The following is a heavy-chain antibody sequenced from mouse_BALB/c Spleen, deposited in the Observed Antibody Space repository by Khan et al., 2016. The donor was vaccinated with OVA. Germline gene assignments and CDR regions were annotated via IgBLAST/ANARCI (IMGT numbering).Heavy chain of an antibody. V-gene: IGHV14-3*02. CDR3: ATYYYGSSRYFDY. D-gene: IGHD1-1*01. CDR1: GFNIKDTY. Sequence: VQLQQSGAELVKPGASVKLSCTASGFNIKDTYMHWVKQRPEQGLEWIGRIDPANGNTKYDPKFQGKATITADTSSNTAYLQLSSLTTEDTAVYYCATYYYGSSRYFDYWGQGTTHTVSS. J-gene: IGHJ2*01. CDR2: IDPANGNT.